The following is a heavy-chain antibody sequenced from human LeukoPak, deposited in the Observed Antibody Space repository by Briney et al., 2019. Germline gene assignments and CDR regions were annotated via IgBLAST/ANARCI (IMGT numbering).Heavy chain of an antibody. Sequence: GGSLRLSCAASGFTFDDYAMHWVRQAPGKGLEWVSGISWNSGSIGYADSVKGRFTISRDNAKNSLYLQMNSLRAEDTALYYCAKTGAAASEGKGNYFDYWGQGTLVTVSS. J-gene: IGHJ4*02. V-gene: IGHV3-9*01. D-gene: IGHD6-13*01. CDR1: GFTFDDYA. CDR3: AKTGAAASEGKGNYFDY. CDR2: ISWNSGSI.